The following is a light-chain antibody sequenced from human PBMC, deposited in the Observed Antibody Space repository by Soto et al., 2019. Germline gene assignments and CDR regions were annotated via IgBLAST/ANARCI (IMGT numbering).Light chain of an antibody. CDR3: QQYHNLPPWT. V-gene: IGKV3-15*01. J-gene: IGKJ1*01. Sequence: EIVMTQSPATLSLSPGERATLSCRASQTIDNTLAWYQQRPGQAPRLLIYGASTRATGIPARFSGSGSGTGFTLTISSLQSEDFAVYHCQQYHNLPPWTFGQGTKV. CDR1: QTIDNT. CDR2: GAS.